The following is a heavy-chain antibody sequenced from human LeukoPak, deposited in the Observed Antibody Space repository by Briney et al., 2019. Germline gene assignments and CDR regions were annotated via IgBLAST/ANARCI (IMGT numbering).Heavy chain of an antibody. J-gene: IGHJ4*02. V-gene: IGHV3-30*18. D-gene: IGHD3-10*01. CDR1: GFTFSSYG. CDR2: ISYDGSNK. CDR3: AKDPGEAGIYYYFDY. Sequence: GGSLRLSCAASGFTFSSYGMHWVRQAPGKGLEWVAVISYDGSNKYYADSVKGRFTISRDKSKNTLYLQMNSLRAEDTAVYYCAKDPGEAGIYYYFDYWGQGTLVTVSS.